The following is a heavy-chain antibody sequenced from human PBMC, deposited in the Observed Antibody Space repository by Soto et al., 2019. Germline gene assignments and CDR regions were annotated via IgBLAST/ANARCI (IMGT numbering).Heavy chain of an antibody. CDR3: AGLKTYGYSYLIDY. CDR2: IYYSGST. CDR1: GGSISSYY. V-gene: IGHV4-59*08. Sequence: SETLSLTCTVSGGSISSYYWSWIRQPPGKGLEWIGYIYYSGSTNYNPSLKSRVTISVDTSKNQFSLKLSSVTAADTAVYYCAGLKTYGYSYLIDYWGQGTPVTVSS. D-gene: IGHD5-18*01. J-gene: IGHJ4*02.